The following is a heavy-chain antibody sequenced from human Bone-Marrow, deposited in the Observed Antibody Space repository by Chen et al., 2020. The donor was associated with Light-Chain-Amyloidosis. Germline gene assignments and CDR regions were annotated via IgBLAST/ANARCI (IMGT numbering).Heavy chain of an antibody. CDR1: GYTFTNYA. J-gene: IGHJ4*02. V-gene: IGHV1-3*01. Sequence: QVQLVQSGAEVKKPGASVKVSCKASGYTFTNYALHWVRQAPGQRLEWMGWINAGNGNTKYSQKFQGRVTITRDKSASIAYMELSILRSEDTAVYYCARDRFYGSGSYYIFDYWGQGTLVTVSS. CDR3: ARDRFYGSGSYYIFDY. CDR2: INAGNGNT. D-gene: IGHD3-10*01.